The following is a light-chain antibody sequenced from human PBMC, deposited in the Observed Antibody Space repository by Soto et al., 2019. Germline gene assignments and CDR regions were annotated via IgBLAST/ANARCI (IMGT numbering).Light chain of an antibody. J-gene: IGKJ1*01. V-gene: IGKV1-39*01. CDR3: QQSYRTPQT. CDR1: QSITSY. CDR2: TTS. Sequence: DIQMTQSPSSLSASVGDRVTITCRASQSITSYLNWNQQKPGKAPKLLIYTTSNLQSGVPSRFSGSGSGTAFTLTLSSLQAEDFATYYYQQSYRTPQTFCRGTKVEIK.